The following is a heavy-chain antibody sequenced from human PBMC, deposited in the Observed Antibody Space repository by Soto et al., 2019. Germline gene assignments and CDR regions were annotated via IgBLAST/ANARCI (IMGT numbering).Heavy chain of an antibody. D-gene: IGHD3-10*01. J-gene: IGHJ6*02. CDR1: GGTFSSYA. CDR2: IIPIFGTA. Sequence: QVQLVQSGAEVKKPGSSVKVSCKASGGTFSSYAISWVRQAPGQRLEWMGGIIPIFGTANYAQKFQGRVTITADESTSTAYMELSSLRSEDTAVYYCASRPYYYGSGTAATGYGMDVWGQGTTVTVSS. CDR3: ASRPYYYGSGTAATGYGMDV. V-gene: IGHV1-69*01.